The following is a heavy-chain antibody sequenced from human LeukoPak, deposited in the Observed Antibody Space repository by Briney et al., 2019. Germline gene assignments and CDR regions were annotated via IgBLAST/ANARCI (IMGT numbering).Heavy chain of an antibody. Sequence: GGSLRLSCAASGFTFSSYTMNWVRQAPGKGLDWVSSISSSSNYIYYADSVRGRFTIFRDNAKNSLYLQMNSLRAEDTAVYYCARGPSTVPDYWGQGTLVTVSS. CDR1: GFTFSSYT. V-gene: IGHV3-21*06. J-gene: IGHJ4*02. D-gene: IGHD4-11*01. CDR2: ISSSSNYI. CDR3: ARGPSTVPDY.